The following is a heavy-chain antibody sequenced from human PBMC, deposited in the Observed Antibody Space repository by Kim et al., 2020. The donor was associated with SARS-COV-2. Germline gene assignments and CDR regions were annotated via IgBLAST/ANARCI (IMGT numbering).Heavy chain of an antibody. V-gene: IGHV4-59*13. Sequence: SETLSLTCTVSGGSISSYYWSWIRQPPGKGLEWIGYIYYSGSTNYNPSLKSRVTISVDTSKNQFSLKLSSVTAADTAVYYCARDLDNWNVFDPWGQGTLVTVSS. CDR3: ARDLDNWNVFDP. CDR2: IYYSGST. J-gene: IGHJ5*02. D-gene: IGHD1-1*01. CDR1: GGSISSYY.